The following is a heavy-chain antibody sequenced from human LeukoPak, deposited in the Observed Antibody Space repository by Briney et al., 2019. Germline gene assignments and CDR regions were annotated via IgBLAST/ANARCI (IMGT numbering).Heavy chain of an antibody. D-gene: IGHD3-10*01. J-gene: IGHJ4*02. V-gene: IGHV3-23*01. CDR2: ISGSDGNT. CDR3: AKAATFYYGSDL. Sequence: PGGSLRLSCAASGFTLSSYAMNWVRQAPGGGLEWVSAISGSDGNTYYADSVKGRFTISRDDSKNTLYLQMNRLRAEDTALYYCAKAATFYYGSDLWGQGILVAVSS. CDR1: GFTLSSYA.